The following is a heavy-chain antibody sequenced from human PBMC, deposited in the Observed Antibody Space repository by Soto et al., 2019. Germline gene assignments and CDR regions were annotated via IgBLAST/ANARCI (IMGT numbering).Heavy chain of an antibody. V-gene: IGHV1-8*01. Sequence: ASVKVSCKASGYTFTSYDINWVRQATGQGLEWMGWMNPNSGNTGYAQKFQGRVTMTRNTSISTAYMELSSLRSEDTAVYYCARGKVRITIFGVVMAYDMDVWGQGTTVTVSS. CDR2: MNPNSGNT. D-gene: IGHD3-3*01. J-gene: IGHJ6*02. CDR3: ARGKVRITIFGVVMAYDMDV. CDR1: GYTFTSYD.